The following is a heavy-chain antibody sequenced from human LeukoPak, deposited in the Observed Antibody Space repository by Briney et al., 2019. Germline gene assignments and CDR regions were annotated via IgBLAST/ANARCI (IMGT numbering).Heavy chain of an antibody. D-gene: IGHD3-22*01. CDR1: GGSISNSSFY. J-gene: IGHJ4*02. V-gene: IGHV4-39*01. CDR2: IYYGGNT. CDR3: ATDPTYDNSGFPFDY. Sequence: PSETLSLTCSVSGGSISNSSFYWGWVRQPPGKGLEWIGSIYYGGNTYYKPSLKSRVTISVDTSKNQFSLKLNSVTAADTAVYYCATDPTYDNSGFPFDYWGQGPVVTVSS.